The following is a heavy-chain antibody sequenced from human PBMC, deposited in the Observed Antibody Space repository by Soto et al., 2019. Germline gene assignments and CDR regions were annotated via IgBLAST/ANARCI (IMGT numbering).Heavy chain of an antibody. J-gene: IGHJ6*02. Sequence: GGSLRLSCTASGFTFGDYAMSWFRQAPGKGLEWVGFIRSKAYGGTTEYAASVKGRFTISRDDSKSIAYLQMNSLKTEDTAVYYCTSPGYSSGWYGYYGMDVWGQGTTVTVSS. CDR3: TSPGYSSGWYGYYGMDV. CDR2: IRSKAYGGTT. V-gene: IGHV3-49*03. CDR1: GFTFGDYA. D-gene: IGHD6-19*01.